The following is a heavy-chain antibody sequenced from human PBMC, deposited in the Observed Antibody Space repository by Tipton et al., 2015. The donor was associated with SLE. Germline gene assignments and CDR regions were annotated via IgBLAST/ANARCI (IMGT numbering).Heavy chain of an antibody. J-gene: IGHJ3*02. D-gene: IGHD6-19*01. CDR1: GGSISSYY. CDR3: ARAPRLGAFDI. Sequence: TLSLTCTVSGGSISSYYWSRIRQPPGKGLEWIGYIYYSGSTNYNPSLKSRVTISVDTSRNRFSLKLSSVTAADTAVYYCARAPRLGAFDIWGQGTMVTVSS. V-gene: IGHV4-59*08. CDR2: IYYSGST.